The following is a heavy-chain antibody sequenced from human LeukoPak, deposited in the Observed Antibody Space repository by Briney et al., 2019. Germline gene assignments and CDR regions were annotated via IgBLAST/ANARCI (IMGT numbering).Heavy chain of an antibody. CDR2: ISTTSDYI. CDR1: GFTFSSYS. CDR3: ARGGIYSQGFDY. D-gene: IGHD6-13*01. J-gene: IGHJ4*02. Sequence: GGSLRLSCAASGFTFSSYSMNWVRQAPGKGLEWVSSISTTSDYIYYADSLKGRLAISRDNAKNSLYLQMNSLRAEDTAVYYCARGGIYSQGFDYWGQGTLVTVSS. V-gene: IGHV3-21*01.